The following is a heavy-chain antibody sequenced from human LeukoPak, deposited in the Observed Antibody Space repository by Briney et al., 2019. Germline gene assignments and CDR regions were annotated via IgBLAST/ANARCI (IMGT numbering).Heavy chain of an antibody. CDR3: AREKGGWYGQDAFDI. V-gene: IGHV1-18*01. CDR1: GYTFTSYG. J-gene: IGHJ3*02. Sequence: ASVKVSRKASGYTFTSYGISWVRQAPGQGLEWMGWISAYNGNTNYAQKLQGRVTMTTDTSTSTAYMELRSLRSDDTAVYYCAREKGGWYGQDAFDIWGQGTMVTVSS. D-gene: IGHD6-19*01. CDR2: ISAYNGNT.